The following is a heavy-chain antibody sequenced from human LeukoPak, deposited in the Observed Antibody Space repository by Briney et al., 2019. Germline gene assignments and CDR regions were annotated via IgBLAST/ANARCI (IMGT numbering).Heavy chain of an antibody. J-gene: IGHJ6*03. CDR1: GGSISSYY. CDR2: IYYSGST. V-gene: IGHV4-59*01. Sequence: SETLSLTCTVSGGSISSYYWSWIRQPPGKGLEWIGYIYYSGSTNYNPSLKSRVTISVDTSKNQFSLKLSSVTAADTAVYYCAGSQGWSPGIYYYYYYMDVWGKGTTVTVSS. CDR3: AGSQGWSPGIYYYYYYMDV. D-gene: IGHD2-15*01.